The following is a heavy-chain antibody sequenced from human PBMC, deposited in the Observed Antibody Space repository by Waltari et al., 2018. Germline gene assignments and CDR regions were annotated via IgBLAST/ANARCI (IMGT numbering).Heavy chain of an antibody. Sequence: EVQLVESGGGLVQPGGSLRLSCAASGFTFSSFWMHWVRQAPAKGLMWVSRSNSDGSTKTYADSVKGRFTISRDNARNTLYLQMNSLRAEDTALYYCARQSCSAANCPFDYWGQGTLVTVSS. J-gene: IGHJ4*02. CDR1: GFTFSSFW. CDR2: SNSDGSTK. CDR3: ARQSCSAANCPFDY. V-gene: IGHV3-74*01. D-gene: IGHD2-15*01.